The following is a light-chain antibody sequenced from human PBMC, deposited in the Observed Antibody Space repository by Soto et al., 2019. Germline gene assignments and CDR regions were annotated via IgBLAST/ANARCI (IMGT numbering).Light chain of an antibody. CDR1: QGIRSY. V-gene: IGKV1-9*01. CDR3: QQYNSYSWT. J-gene: IGKJ1*01. CDR2: GAS. Sequence: DIQLTQSPSFLSASVGDRVTITCRASQGIRSYLAWYQQRPGKAPELLIYGASTLRPGGASRFSGSGSGTEFTLTISSLQPEDFATCYCQQYNSYSWTFGQGTKVDIK.